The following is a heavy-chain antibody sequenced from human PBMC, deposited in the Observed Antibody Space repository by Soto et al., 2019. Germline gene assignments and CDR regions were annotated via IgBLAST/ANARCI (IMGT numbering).Heavy chain of an antibody. Sequence: SETLSLTCTVSGGSISSYYWSWIRQPPGKGLEWIGYIYYSGNTNYNPSLKSRVTISVDTSKNQFSLKLSSVTAADTAVYYCARHGRGTIFGVVIMDWFDPWGQGTLVTVSS. D-gene: IGHD3-3*01. V-gene: IGHV4-59*08. CDR3: ARHGRGTIFGVVIMDWFDP. CDR1: GGSISSYY. J-gene: IGHJ5*02. CDR2: IYYSGNT.